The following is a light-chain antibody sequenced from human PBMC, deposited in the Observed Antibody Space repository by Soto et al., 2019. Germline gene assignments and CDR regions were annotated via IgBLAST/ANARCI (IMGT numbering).Light chain of an antibody. J-gene: IGKJ5*01. Sequence: EIVITQSPATLSVSPGERATLSCRASPSVSSSLAWDQHKPGQAPRLIIYGASTRATGIPARFSGSGSGTEFTLTISIRQLEDVAVYYCQQYKNGPPITFGQGTRLEIK. V-gene: IGKV3-15*01. CDR3: QQYKNGPPIT. CDR1: PSVSSS. CDR2: GAS.